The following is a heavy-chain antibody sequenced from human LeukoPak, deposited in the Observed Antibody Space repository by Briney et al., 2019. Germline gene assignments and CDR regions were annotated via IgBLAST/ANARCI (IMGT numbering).Heavy chain of an antibody. CDR1: GYTFTSYG. CDR2: ISAYNGNT. J-gene: IGHJ4*02. CDR3: ARDSYGSGSYYNKPPFDY. V-gene: IGHV1-18*01. D-gene: IGHD3-10*01. Sequence: ASVKVSCKASGYTFTSYGISWVRQAPGQGLEWMGWISAYNGNTNYAQKLQGRVTMTTDTSTSTAYMELRSLRSDDTAVYYCARDSYGSGSYYNKPPFDYWGQGTLVTVSS.